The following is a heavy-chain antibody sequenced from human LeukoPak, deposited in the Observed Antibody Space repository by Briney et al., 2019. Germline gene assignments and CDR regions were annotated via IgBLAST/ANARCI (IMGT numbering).Heavy chain of an antibody. V-gene: IGHV4-39*01. Sequence: PSETLSLTCTVSGGSISSSSYYWGWIRQPPGKGLEWIGSIYYSGSTYYNPSLKSRVTISVDTSKNQFSLKLSSVTAADTAVYYCARRQLGMGIPLPFDYWGQGTLVTVSS. CDR2: IYYSGST. J-gene: IGHJ4*02. D-gene: IGHD7-27*01. CDR3: ARRQLGMGIPLPFDY. CDR1: GGSISSSSYY.